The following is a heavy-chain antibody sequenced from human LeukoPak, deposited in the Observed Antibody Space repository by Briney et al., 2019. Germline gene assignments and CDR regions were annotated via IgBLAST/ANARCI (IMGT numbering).Heavy chain of an antibody. V-gene: IGHV4-34*01. J-gene: IGHJ4*02. CDR2: INHSGNA. Sequence: PSETLSLTCAVYGGSFSDCYWSWIRQPPGKGLEWIGEINHSGNAKYNPSLKSRVTISVDSSKSQFSLKLNSVTAADTAVYYCARQGGDRRVFDSWGQGTLLTVSS. D-gene: IGHD3-16*01. CDR1: GGSFSDCY. CDR3: ARQGGDRRVFDS.